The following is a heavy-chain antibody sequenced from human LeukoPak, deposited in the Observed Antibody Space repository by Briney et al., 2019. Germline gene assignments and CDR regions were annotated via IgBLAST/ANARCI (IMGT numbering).Heavy chain of an antibody. CDR1: GYTFTSYF. J-gene: IGHJ4*02. CDR3: TRDGDGRRWSDMMDS. V-gene: IGHV1-18*04. CDR2: INNQDENT. D-gene: IGHD2-15*01. Sequence: GASVKVSCKASGYTFTSYFMHWVRQAPGQGLEWMGWINNQDENTNYAQKFQDRFIMTTDTSTNTARMELRSLRPDDTAVYYCTRDGDGRRWSDMMDSWGQGTLVIVSS.